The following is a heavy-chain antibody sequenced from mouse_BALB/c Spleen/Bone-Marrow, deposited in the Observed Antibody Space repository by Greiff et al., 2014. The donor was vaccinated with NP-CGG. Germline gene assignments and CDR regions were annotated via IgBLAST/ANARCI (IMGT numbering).Heavy chain of an antibody. Sequence: QVQLKESGAELARPGASVKLSCEASGYTFTSYWMQWLKQRPGQGLEWIGAFYPGDGDTRYSQKFKGKATWTADKSSSTAYMQLSSLASEDSAVYYCARGHYGNHEYFDVWGAGTAVTVSS. CDR3: ARGHYGNHEYFDV. V-gene: IGHV1-87*01. CDR1: GYTFTSYW. J-gene: IGHJ1*01. D-gene: IGHD2-1*01. CDR2: FYPGDGDT.